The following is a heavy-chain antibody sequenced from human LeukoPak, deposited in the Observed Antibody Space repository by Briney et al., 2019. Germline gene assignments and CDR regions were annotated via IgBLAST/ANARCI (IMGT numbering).Heavy chain of an antibody. D-gene: IGHD5-24*01. V-gene: IGHV1-18*01. J-gene: IGHJ2*01. CDR3: ARERVEMATIIPWYFDL. CDR2: ISAYNGNT. CDR1: GYTFTTYA. Sequence: ASVKVSCKASGYTFTTYAMNWVRQAPGQGLEWMGWISAYNGNTNYAQKLQGRVTMTTDTSTSTAYMELRSLRSDDTAVYYCARERVEMATIIPWYFDLWGRGTLVTVSS.